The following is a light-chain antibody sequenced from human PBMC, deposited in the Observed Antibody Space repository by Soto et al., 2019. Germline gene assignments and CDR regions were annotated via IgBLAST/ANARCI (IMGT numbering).Light chain of an antibody. J-gene: IGLJ1*01. CDR3: CSYAGSYSYV. CDR1: SSDVGAFKY. Sequence: QSALTQPRSVSGSPGQSVTISCTGTSSDVGAFKYVSWYQQHPGKAPKLMIYDVSERPSGVPDRFSGSKSANTASLTISGLQAEDEAEYYCCSYAGSYSYVFGPGTKVTAL. CDR2: DVS. V-gene: IGLV2-11*01.